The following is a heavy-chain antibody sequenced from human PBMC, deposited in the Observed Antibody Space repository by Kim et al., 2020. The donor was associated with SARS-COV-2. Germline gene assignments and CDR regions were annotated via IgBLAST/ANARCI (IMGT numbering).Heavy chain of an antibody. CDR2: IKQDGSEK. CDR1: GFTFSGYW. CDR3: ARDGPPDY. Sequence: GSLRLSCAASGFTFSGYWMSWVRQAPGKGLEWVANIKQDGSEKYYVDSVKGRFTISRDNAKNSLYLQMISLRAEDTAVYYCARDGPPDYWGQGTLVTVSS. J-gene: IGHJ4*02. V-gene: IGHV3-7*03.